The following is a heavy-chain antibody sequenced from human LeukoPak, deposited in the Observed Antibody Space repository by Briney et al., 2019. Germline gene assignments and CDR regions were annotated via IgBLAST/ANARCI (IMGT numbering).Heavy chain of an antibody. CDR2: INSDGNSI. D-gene: IGHD3-22*01. Sequence: PGGSPRLSCAASGFTFSSYSMNWVRQAPGKGLVWVSRINSDGNSISYADSVKGRFTISRDNAKNTLYLQMNSLRAEDTAVYYCAREPLYDSTLSNAFNIWGQGTMVTVSS. J-gene: IGHJ3*02. CDR1: GFTFSSYS. CDR3: AREPLYDSTLSNAFNI. V-gene: IGHV3-74*01.